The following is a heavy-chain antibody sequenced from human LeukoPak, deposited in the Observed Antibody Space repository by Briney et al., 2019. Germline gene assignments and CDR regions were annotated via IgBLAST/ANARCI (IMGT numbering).Heavy chain of an antibody. CDR1: GFTFSSYG. CDR2: ISYDGSNK. D-gene: IGHD3-9*01. J-gene: IGHJ4*02. CDR3: AKDPFRYDILTGYPYYFDY. V-gene: IGHV3-30*18. Sequence: TGGSLRLSCAASGFTFSSYGMRWVRQAPGKGLEWVAVISYDGSNKYYADSVKGRFTISRDNSKNTLYLQMNSPRAEDTAVYYCAKDPFRYDILTGYPYYFDYWGQGTLVTVSS.